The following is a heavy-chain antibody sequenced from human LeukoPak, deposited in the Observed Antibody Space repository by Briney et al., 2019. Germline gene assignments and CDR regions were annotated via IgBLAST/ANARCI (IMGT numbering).Heavy chain of an antibody. CDR2: ISSSSSYI. J-gene: IGHJ4*02. Sequence: GGSLRLSCAASGLTFSSYGMNWVRQAPGKGLEWVSSISSSSSYIYYADSVKGRFIISRDNAKNSLYLQMNSLRAEDTAVYYCARDPGATVVTQGYWGQGTLVTVSS. CDR1: GLTFSSYG. CDR3: ARDPGATVVTQGY. V-gene: IGHV3-21*03. D-gene: IGHD4-23*01.